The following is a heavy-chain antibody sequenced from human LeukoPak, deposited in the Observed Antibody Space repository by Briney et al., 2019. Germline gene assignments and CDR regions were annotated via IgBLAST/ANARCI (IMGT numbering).Heavy chain of an antibody. CDR2: ISSNGGST. D-gene: IGHD3-10*01. J-gene: IGHJ6*02. CDR1: GFSFSNYD. V-gene: IGHV3-64D*09. CDR3: VKDIMGSTDYYYGLDV. Sequence: GGSLRLSCSASGFSFSNYDMHWVRQAPGKGLEYVSAISSNGGSTYYADSVKGRLTISRDNSKNTLYLHMSSLRPEDTAVYFCVKDIMGSTDYYYGLDVWCQGTTVTVSS.